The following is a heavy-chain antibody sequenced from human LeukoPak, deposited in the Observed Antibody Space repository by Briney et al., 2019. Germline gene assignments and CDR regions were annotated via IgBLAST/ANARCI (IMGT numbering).Heavy chain of an antibody. V-gene: IGHV3-30*18. Sequence: GRSLRLSCAASGFTFSSYGMHWVRQAPGKGLEWVAVISYDGSNKYYADSVKSRFTISRDNSKNTLYLQMNSLRAEDTAVYYCAKDLGTVVYYYGMDVWGQGTTVTVSS. D-gene: IGHD4-23*01. J-gene: IGHJ6*02. CDR1: GFTFSSYG. CDR2: ISYDGSNK. CDR3: AKDLGTVVYYYGMDV.